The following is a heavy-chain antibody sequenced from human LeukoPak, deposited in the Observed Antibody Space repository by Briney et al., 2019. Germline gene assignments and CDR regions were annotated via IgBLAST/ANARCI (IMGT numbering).Heavy chain of an antibody. Sequence: PSETLSLTCAVYGGSFSGYYWSWIRQPAGKGLEWIGRIYTSGSTNYSPSLKSRVTMSVDTSKKQFSLKLSSVTAADTAVYYCASNTGTVFDYWGQGALVTVSS. CDR1: GGSFSGYY. J-gene: IGHJ4*02. CDR2: IYTSGST. D-gene: IGHD7-27*01. V-gene: IGHV4-59*10. CDR3: ASNTGTVFDY.